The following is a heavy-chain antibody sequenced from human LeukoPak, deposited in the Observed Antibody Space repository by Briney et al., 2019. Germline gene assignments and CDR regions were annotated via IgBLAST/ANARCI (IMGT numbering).Heavy chain of an antibody. Sequence: SETLSLTCTVSGGSISSYYWGWIRQPPGKGLEWIGYIYYSGSTSYNPSLKSRVTISVDTSKNQFSLKLSSVTAADTAVYYCARETAITERAFDYWGQGTLVTVSS. V-gene: IGHV4-59*01. CDR1: GGSISSYY. D-gene: IGHD5-18*01. CDR3: ARETAITERAFDY. J-gene: IGHJ4*02. CDR2: IYYSGST.